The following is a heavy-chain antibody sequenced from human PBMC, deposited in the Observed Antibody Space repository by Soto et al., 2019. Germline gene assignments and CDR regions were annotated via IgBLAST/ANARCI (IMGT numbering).Heavy chain of an antibody. CDR3: AKDAARGRHAVMDY. CDR1: GFMFDDNA. CDR2: ISWNSGSI. D-gene: IGHD2-21*01. V-gene: IGHV3-9*01. J-gene: IGHJ4*02. Sequence: EVQLVESGGGLVQPGRSLRLSCAASGFMFDDNAMHWVRQAPGKGLEWGSGISWNSGSIAYADSVKGRFTISRDNAKKTLYLQMSSLRPEDTALYYCAKDAARGRHAVMDYWGQGTLVTVSS.